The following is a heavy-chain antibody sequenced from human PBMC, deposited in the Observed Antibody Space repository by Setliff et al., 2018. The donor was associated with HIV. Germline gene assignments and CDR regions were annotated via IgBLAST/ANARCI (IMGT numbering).Heavy chain of an antibody. Sequence: PGGSLRLSCAASGFTFSSDGVHWVRQAPGKGLEWVGFIRNDGSTTDYADPVKGRFTISRDNSKNTLYLQLNSLRAEDTAVYYCAKDLGRVDWLDPWGQGTLVTVS. D-gene: IGHD1-26*01. CDR3: AKDLGRVDWLDP. CDR2: IRNDGSTT. V-gene: IGHV3-30*02. CDR1: GFTFSSDG. J-gene: IGHJ5*02.